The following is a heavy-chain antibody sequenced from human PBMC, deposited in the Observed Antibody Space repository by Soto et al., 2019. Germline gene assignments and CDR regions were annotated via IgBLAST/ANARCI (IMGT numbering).Heavy chain of an antibody. V-gene: IGHV4-59*01. D-gene: IGHD3-3*01. CDR1: GGSISSYY. CDR2: IYYSGST. Sequence: SETLSLTCTVSGGSISSYYWSWIRQPPGKGLEWIGYIYYSGSTNYNPSLKSRVTISVDTSKNQFSLKLSSVTAADTAVYYCARGRHSQLRFLEWSHYYFDYWGQGTLVTVSS. CDR3: ARGRHSQLRFLEWSHYYFDY. J-gene: IGHJ4*02.